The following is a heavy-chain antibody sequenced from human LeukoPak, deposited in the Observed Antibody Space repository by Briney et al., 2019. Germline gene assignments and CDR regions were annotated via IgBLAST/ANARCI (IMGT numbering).Heavy chain of an antibody. CDR2: IYYSGST. J-gene: IGHJ3*02. V-gene: IGHV4-59*01. Sequence: SETLSLTCTVSGGSISSYYWSWIRQPPGKGLEWIGYIYYSGSTNYNPSLKSRVTISVDTSKNLFSLKLSSVTAADTAVYYCARVKRDYYDSSGHLWGAFDIWGQGTMVTVSS. D-gene: IGHD3-22*01. CDR3: ARVKRDYYDSSGHLWGAFDI. CDR1: GGSISSYY.